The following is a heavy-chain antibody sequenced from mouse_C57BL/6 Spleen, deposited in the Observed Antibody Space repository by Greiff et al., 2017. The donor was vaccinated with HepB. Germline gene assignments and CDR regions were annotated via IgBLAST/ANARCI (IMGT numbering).Heavy chain of an antibody. D-gene: IGHD1-1*02. Sequence: QVQLKESGPELVKPGASVKISCKASGYAFSSSWMNWVKQRPGKGLEWIGRIYPGDGDTNYNGKFKGKATLTADKSSSTAYMQLSSLTSEDSAVYFCARRGSYGFDYWGQGTTLTVSS. CDR2: IYPGDGDT. V-gene: IGHV1-82*01. CDR3: ARRGSYGFDY. CDR1: GYAFSSSW. J-gene: IGHJ2*01.